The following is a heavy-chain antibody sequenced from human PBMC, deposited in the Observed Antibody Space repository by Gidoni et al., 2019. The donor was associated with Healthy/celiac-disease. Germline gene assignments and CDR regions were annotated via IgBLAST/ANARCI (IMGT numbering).Heavy chain of an antibody. CDR1: GGSISSSNW. Sequence: QVQLQESGPGLVKPSGTLSLTCAVPGGSISSSNWWSWVRQPPGKGLEWIGEIYHSGSTNYNPSLKSRVTISVDKSKNQFSLKLSSVTAADTAVYYCALSQTTYYYDSSGYLDYWGQGTLVTVSS. J-gene: IGHJ4*02. V-gene: IGHV4-4*02. CDR3: ALSQTTYYYDSSGYLDY. D-gene: IGHD3-22*01. CDR2: IYHSGST.